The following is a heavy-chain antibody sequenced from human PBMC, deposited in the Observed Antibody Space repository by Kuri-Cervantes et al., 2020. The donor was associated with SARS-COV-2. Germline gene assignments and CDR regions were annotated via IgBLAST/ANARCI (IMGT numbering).Heavy chain of an antibody. CDR2: IRYDGSNK. Sequence: GESLKISCAASGFTFSSYGMHWVRQAPGKGLEWVAFIRYDGSNKYYADSVKGRFTISRDNSKNTLYLQMNSLRAEDTAVYYCAREAEGSYGAGPFDFWGQGTLVTVSS. J-gene: IGHJ4*02. CDR3: AREAEGSYGAGPFDF. CDR1: GFTFSSYG. V-gene: IGHV3-30*02. D-gene: IGHD4-17*01.